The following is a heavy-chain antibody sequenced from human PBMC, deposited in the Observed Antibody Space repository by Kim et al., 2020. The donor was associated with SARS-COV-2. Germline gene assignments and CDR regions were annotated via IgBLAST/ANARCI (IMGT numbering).Heavy chain of an antibody. J-gene: IGHJ4*02. CDR3: ARGDPEYYGSGSIGN. Sequence: ASVKVSCKASGYTFTGYYMHWVRQAPGQGLEWMGWINPNSGGTNYAQKFQGWVTMTRDTSISTAYMELSRLRSDDTAVYYCARGDPEYYGSGSIGNWGQGTLVTVSS. D-gene: IGHD3-10*01. V-gene: IGHV1-2*04. CDR1: GYTFTGYY. CDR2: INPNSGGT.